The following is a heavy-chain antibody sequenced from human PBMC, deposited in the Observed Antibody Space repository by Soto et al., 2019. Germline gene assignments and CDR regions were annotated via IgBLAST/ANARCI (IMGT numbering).Heavy chain of an antibody. CDR1: GFTFSNAW. Sequence: PVGSLRLSCAASGFTFSNAWMSWVRQAPGKGLEWVGRIKSKTDGGTTDYAAPVKGRFTISRDDSKNTLYLQMNSLKTEDTAVYYCTTDFGGYSSGWYVYYYYYGMDVWGQGTTVTVSS. CDR2: IKSKTDGGTT. CDR3: TTDFGGYSSGWYVYYYYYGMDV. J-gene: IGHJ6*02. D-gene: IGHD6-19*01. V-gene: IGHV3-15*01.